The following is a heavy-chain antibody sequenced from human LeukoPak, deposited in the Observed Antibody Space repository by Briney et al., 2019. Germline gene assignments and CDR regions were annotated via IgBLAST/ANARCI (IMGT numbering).Heavy chain of an antibody. CDR1: GFTFSSYS. V-gene: IGHV3-48*01. D-gene: IGHD3-22*01. CDR3: ARDLYADYYDSSGFSMDV. CDR2: ISSSSSTI. Sequence: PGGSLRLSCAASGFTFSSYSMTWVRQAPGKGLEWVSYISSSSSTIYYADSVKGRFTISRDNAKNSLYLQMNSLRAEDTAVYYCARDLYADYYDSSGFSMDVWGQGTTVTVSS. J-gene: IGHJ6*02.